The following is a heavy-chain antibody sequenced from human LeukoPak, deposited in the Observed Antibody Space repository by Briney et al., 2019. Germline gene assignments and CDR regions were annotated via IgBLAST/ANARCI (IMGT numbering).Heavy chain of an antibody. D-gene: IGHD6-19*01. J-gene: IGHJ3*02. CDR2: IYHSGST. CDR3: ARTVQFSSGWIEDAFDI. V-gene: IGHV4-38-2*02. Sequence: SETLSLTCTVSGYSIGSGYYWGWIRQPPGKGLEWIGSIYHSGSTYYNPSLKSRVTISVDTSKNQFSLKLSSVTAADTAVYYCARTVQFSSGWIEDAFDIWGQGTMVTVSS. CDR1: GYSIGSGYY.